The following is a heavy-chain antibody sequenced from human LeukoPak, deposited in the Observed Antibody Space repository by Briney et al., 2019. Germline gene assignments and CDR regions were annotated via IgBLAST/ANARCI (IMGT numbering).Heavy chain of an antibody. D-gene: IGHD6-6*01. V-gene: IGHV3-30*15. CDR1: GFTFASYA. CDR2: QSSDGSDK. J-gene: IGHJ3*01. CDR3: ARVLTTKQLLFDAFDV. Sequence: GRSLRLSCAASGFTFASYAMHWVRLAPGKGLEWVAVQSSDGSDKFYAASVRGRFTISRDSSKHTLFLQMSSLGAEDTAVYYCARVLTTKQLLFDAFDVWGQGTMVTVSS.